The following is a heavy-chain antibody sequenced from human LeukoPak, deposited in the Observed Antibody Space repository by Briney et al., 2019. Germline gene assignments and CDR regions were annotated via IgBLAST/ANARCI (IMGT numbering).Heavy chain of an antibody. CDR3: ARLGRGGDWFDY. Sequence: SETLSLTCTVSGGSMTTYYWTWIRQPPGKGPEWIGYIYYSGSTNYNSSLKSRVSMSVDTSKNRFSLKVNSVTAADAAIYYCARLGRGGDWFDYWGQGILVTVSS. CDR1: GGSMTTYY. D-gene: IGHD2-21*02. J-gene: IGHJ4*02. V-gene: IGHV4-59*01. CDR2: IYYSGST.